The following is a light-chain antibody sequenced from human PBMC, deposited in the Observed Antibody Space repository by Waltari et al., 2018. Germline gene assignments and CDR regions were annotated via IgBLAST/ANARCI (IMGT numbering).Light chain of an antibody. J-gene: IGLJ2*01. CDR3: QVWDGTTDHPYVV. V-gene: IGLV3-21*02. Sequence: SYVLTQPPSVSAAPGQTARITRGGSNMGHRCVYWYQTKPGPAPLLVIYDASDRPSGIPDRFSGSKSGTTATLTISGVEAGDEAKYYCQVWDGTTDHPYVVFGGGTKLTVL. CDR2: DAS. CDR1: NMGHRC.